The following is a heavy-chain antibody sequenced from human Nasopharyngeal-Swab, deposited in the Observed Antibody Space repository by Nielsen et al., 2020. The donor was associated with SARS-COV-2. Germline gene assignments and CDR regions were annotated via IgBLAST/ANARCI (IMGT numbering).Heavy chain of an antibody. CDR3: ARGIVGATGTPFFDY. D-gene: IGHD1-26*01. CDR2: INHSGST. V-gene: IGHV4-34*01. Sequence: GSLRLSCAVYGGSFSGYYWCWIRQPPGKGLEWIGEINHSGSTNYNPSLKSRVTISVDTSKNQFSLKLSSVTAADTAVYYCARGIVGATGTPFFDYWGQGTLVTVSS. J-gene: IGHJ4*02. CDR1: GGSFSGYY.